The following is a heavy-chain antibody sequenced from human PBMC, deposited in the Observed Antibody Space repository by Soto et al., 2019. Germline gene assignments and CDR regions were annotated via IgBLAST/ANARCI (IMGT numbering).Heavy chain of an antibody. Sequence: ASVKVSCKASGYTFTSYAMHWVRQAPGQRLEWMGWINAGNGNTKYSQKFQGRVTITRDTSASTAYMELSSLRSEDTAVYYCASDFLSSSWYQYYSGMDVWGQGTTVTVSS. CDR1: GYTFTSYA. D-gene: IGHD6-13*01. V-gene: IGHV1-3*01. CDR3: ASDFLSSSWYQYYSGMDV. CDR2: INAGNGNT. J-gene: IGHJ6*02.